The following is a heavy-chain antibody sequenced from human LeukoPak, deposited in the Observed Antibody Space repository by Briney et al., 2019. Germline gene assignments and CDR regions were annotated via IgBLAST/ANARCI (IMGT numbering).Heavy chain of an antibody. CDR2: FGPEDGET. V-gene: IGHV1-24*01. J-gene: IGHJ6*02. Sequence: ASVKVSCKVSGYTLTELSMHWVRQAPGKGLEWMGGFGPEDGETIYAQKFQGRVTMTEDTSTDTAYMELSSLRSEDTAVYYCATSAALWFEEYGYGMDVWGQGTTVTVSS. CDR1: GYTLTELS. D-gene: IGHD3-10*01. CDR3: ATSAALWFEEYGYGMDV.